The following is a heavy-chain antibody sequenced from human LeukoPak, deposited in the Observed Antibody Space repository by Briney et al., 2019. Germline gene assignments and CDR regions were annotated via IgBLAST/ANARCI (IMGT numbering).Heavy chain of an antibody. CDR1: GGSISSYY. J-gene: IGHJ4*02. CDR3: ARDQWGYSGSYYDYFDY. D-gene: IGHD1-26*01. CDR2: IYTSGST. V-gene: IGHV4-4*07. Sequence: SETLSLTCTVSGGSISSYYWSWIRQPAGKGLEWIGRIYTSGSTNYNPSLKSRVTISVDTSKNQFSLKLSSVTAADTAVYYCARDQWGYSGSYYDYFDYWGQGTLVTVSS.